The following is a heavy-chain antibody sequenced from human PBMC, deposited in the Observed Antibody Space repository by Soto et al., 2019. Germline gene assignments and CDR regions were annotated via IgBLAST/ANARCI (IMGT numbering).Heavy chain of an antibody. J-gene: IGHJ5*02. Sequence: QLQLQESGSGLVKPSQTLSLTCAVAGGSISSGGYSWSWIRQPPGKGLEWNGYIYHSGSTYYNPCLKRRVTISVDTSKHQFSLKLSSVTAADTAVYDCARGGSGNNWFDPWGQGTLVTVSS. CDR1: GGSISSGGYS. CDR2: IYHSGST. CDR3: ARGGSGNNWFDP. V-gene: IGHV4-30-2*01. D-gene: IGHD3-10*01.